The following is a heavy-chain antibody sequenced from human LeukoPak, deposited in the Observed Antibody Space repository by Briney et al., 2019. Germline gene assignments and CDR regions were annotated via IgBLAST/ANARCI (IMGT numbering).Heavy chain of an antibody. CDR3: ARAMPHDNWFDP. CDR1: GLTFNSYW. Sequence: GGSLRLSCAASGLTFNSYWMHWVRQVAGRGLVWVARINGDASNTTYADSVKGRFTISRDNAKNTLYLQMNSLRVDDTAVYYCARAMPHDNWFDPWGQGSLVTVSS. CDR2: INGDASNT. V-gene: IGHV3-74*03. D-gene: IGHD2-2*01. J-gene: IGHJ5*02.